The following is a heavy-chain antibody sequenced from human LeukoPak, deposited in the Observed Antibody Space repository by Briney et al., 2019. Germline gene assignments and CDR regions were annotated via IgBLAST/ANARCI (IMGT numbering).Heavy chain of an antibody. CDR2: IFHTGII. J-gene: IGHJ3*02. Sequence: KSSETLSLTCIIPSDAITSYWSWIRQPPGKGLEFPGYIFHTGIIKYNPSLGSRLTISLDTSKRQLSLRLTSVTAADTANYFCARRPRAPDIWGQGTMVIVSS. V-gene: IGHV4-59*01. CDR1: SDAITSY. CDR3: ARRPRAPDI.